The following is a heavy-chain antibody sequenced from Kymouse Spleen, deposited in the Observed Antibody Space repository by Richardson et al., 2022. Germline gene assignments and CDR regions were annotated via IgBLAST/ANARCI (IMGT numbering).Heavy chain of an antibody. Sequence: EVQLVESGGGLVKPGGSLRLSCAASGFTFSNAWMSWVRQAPGKGLEWVGRIKSKTDGGTTDYAAPVKGRFTISRDDSKNTLYLQMNSLKTEDTAVYYCTTPCIAARGYFDYWGQGTLVTVSS. D-gene: IGHD6-6*01. V-gene: IGHV3-15*01. CDR1: GFTFSNAW. CDR2: IKSKTDGGTT. CDR3: TTPCIAARGYFDY. J-gene: IGHJ4*02.